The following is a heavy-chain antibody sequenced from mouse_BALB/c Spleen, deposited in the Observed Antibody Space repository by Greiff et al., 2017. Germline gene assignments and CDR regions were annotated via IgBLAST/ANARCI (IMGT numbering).Heavy chain of an antibody. D-gene: IGHD1-2*01. CDR1: GFNIKDTY. CDR3: ARGYGSFNYAMDY. CDR2: IVPANGNT. V-gene: IGHV14-3*02. J-gene: IGHJ4*01. Sequence: EVQLQQSGAELVKPGASVKLSCTASGFNIKDTYMHWVKQRPEQGLEWIGRIVPANGNTKYDPKFQGKATITADTSSTTADLQLSSLTSEDTAVYYCARGYGSFNYAMDYWGQGTSVTVSS.